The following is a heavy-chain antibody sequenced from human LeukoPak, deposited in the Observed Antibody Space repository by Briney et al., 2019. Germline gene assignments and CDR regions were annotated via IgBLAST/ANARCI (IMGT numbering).Heavy chain of an antibody. CDR2: ISGSGGST. Sequence: GGSPRLSCAASGFIFNTYAMTWVRQAPGKGLEWVSGISGSGGSTYYADSVKDRFTISRDNSKNTLYLQMNSLRAEDTAVYYCGGVAAAGTDYYYYMDVWGKGTTVTVSS. D-gene: IGHD6-13*01. V-gene: IGHV3-23*01. CDR1: GFIFNTYA. CDR3: GGVAAAGTDYYYYMDV. J-gene: IGHJ6*03.